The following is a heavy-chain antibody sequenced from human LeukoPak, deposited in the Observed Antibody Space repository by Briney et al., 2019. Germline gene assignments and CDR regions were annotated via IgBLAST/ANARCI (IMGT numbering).Heavy chain of an antibody. V-gene: IGHV3-15*01. J-gene: IGHJ3*02. CDR1: GITFNNVW. CDR3: TTGARFLEWLFPVDAFDI. D-gene: IGHD3-3*01. Sequence: PGGSLRLSCAASGITFNNVWMSWVRQAPGKGLEWVGRIKSNTDGGTTDYAAPVKGRFTISRDDSKNMLFLEMNSLKTEDTAVYYCTTGARFLEWLFPVDAFDIWGQGTMVTVSS. CDR2: IKSNTDGGTT.